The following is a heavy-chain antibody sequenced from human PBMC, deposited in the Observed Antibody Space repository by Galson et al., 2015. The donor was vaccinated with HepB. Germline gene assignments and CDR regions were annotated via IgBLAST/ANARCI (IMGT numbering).Heavy chain of an antibody. V-gene: IGHV3-23*01. CDR1: GFRFGTYA. CDR3: TGDGWLPSLSPV. J-gene: IGHJ4*02. Sequence: SLRLSCAASGFRFGTYAMSWVRQAPGKGLEWVSGVTGSGVSTYYAVPVKGRFTISRDNSKNTVYLQMNSLRGEDTAVYYCTGDGWLPSLSPVWGQGTLVSVRS. D-gene: IGHD5-24*01. CDR2: VTGSGVST.